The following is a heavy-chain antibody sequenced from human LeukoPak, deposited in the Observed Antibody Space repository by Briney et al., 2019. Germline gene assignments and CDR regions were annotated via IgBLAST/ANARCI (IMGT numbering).Heavy chain of an antibody. Sequence: GASVKVSCKASGYTFTSYYMHWVRQAPGQGLEWMGIINPSGGSTSYAQKLQGRVTMTTDTSTSTAYMELRSLRSDDTAVYYCARTGWFGESRYFQHWGQGTLVTVSS. J-gene: IGHJ1*01. CDR3: ARTGWFGESRYFQH. CDR2: INPSGGST. V-gene: IGHV1-46*01. CDR1: GYTFTSYY. D-gene: IGHD3-10*01.